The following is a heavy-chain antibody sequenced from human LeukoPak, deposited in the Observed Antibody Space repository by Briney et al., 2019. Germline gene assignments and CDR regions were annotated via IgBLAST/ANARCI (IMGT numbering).Heavy chain of an antibody. CDR2: ISVRGDST. CDR1: GFTFSNYA. D-gene: IGHD6-13*01. V-gene: IGHV3-23*01. CDR3: ARLRTGRFSTSWFDY. J-gene: IGHJ4*02. Sequence: GGSLRLSCAASGFTFSNYAMSWVRQAPGKGLEWVSVISVRGDSTYYADSVKGRFTISRDNSKNTVYVQMNSLRAEDTAVYYCARLRTGRFSTSWFDYWGQGSLVTVSS.